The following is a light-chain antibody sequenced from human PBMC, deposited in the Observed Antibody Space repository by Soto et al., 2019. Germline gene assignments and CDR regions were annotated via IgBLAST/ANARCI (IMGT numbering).Light chain of an antibody. Sequence: EIVLTQSPATLSLSPGERATLSCRASHCVSSYLAWYQQKPGQAPRLLIYDASNRATGIPARFSGSGSGTDFTLTISSLEPEDFAVYYCQQRSNWPPGLTFGGGTKVDIK. V-gene: IGKV3-11*01. CDR2: DAS. CDR3: QQRSNWPPGLT. J-gene: IGKJ4*01. CDR1: HCVSSY.